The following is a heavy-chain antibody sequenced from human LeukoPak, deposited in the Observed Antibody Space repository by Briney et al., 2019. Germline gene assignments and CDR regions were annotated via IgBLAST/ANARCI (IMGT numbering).Heavy chain of an antibody. CDR1: GYTFTSYG. D-gene: IGHD3-22*01. J-gene: IGHJ5*02. CDR3: ARVIVETGANYFDP. CDR2: ISPYNGNT. V-gene: IGHV1-18*04. Sequence: ASVKVSCKASGYTFTSYGITWVRQAPGQGLEWMGWISPYNGNTNYAQKLQGRVTMTTDTSTSTAYVELRSLRPDDTAVYYCARVIVETGANYFDPWGQGTLVTVSS.